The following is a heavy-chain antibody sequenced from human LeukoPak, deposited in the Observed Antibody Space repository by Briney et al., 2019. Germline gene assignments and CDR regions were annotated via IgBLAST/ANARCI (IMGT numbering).Heavy chain of an antibody. CDR1: GFTFSSYP. CDR2: ISGSGGST. D-gene: IGHD4-17*01. J-gene: IGHJ6*03. CDR3: AKGSTSDYAPYYYYYMDV. Sequence: PGGSLRLSCAAWGFTFSSYPMSWVRQAPGKGLEWVSAISGSGGSTYYADSVKGRFTISRDNSKNTLYLQMNSLRAEDTAVYYCAKGSTSDYAPYYYYYMDVWGKGTTVTVSS. V-gene: IGHV3-23*01.